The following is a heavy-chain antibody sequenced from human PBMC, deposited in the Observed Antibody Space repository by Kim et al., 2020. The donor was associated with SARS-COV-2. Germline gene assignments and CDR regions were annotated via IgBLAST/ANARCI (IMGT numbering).Heavy chain of an antibody. CDR2: ISSSSSYI. Sequence: GGSLRLSCAASGFTFSSYSMNWVRQAPGKGLEWVSSISSSSSYIYYADSVKGRFTISRDNAKNSLYLQMNSLRAEDTAVYYCARDFSWGFLAAAGQNWFDPWGQGTLVTVSS. J-gene: IGHJ5*02. CDR1: GFTFSSYS. V-gene: IGHV3-21*01. D-gene: IGHD6-13*01. CDR3: ARDFSWGFLAAAGQNWFDP.